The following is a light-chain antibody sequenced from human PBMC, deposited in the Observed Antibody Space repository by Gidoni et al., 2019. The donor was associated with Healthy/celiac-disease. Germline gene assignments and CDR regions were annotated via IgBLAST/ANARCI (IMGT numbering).Light chain of an antibody. CDR3: QQRSNWPT. CDR1: HSVSSY. CDR2: DAS. V-gene: IGKV3-11*01. Sequence: EIVLTQSPATLSLSPGERATLSCMASHSVSSYLALYQQKPGQAPRLLIYDASHRATGIPARFSGSGSGTDFTLTISSLEPEDFAVYYCQQRSNWPTFGGGTKVEIK. J-gene: IGKJ4*01.